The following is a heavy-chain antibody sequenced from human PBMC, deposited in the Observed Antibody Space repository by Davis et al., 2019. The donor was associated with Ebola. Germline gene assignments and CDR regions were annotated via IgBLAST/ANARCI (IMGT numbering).Heavy chain of an antibody. V-gene: IGHV3-43*02. CDR2: ISGNGHGT. D-gene: IGHD5-18*01. J-gene: IGHJ4*02. CDR3: AKTRGYRLYYFEY. CDR1: GFTFDDHA. Sequence: GESLKISCAASGFTFDDHAMSWVRQAPGKALEWVSLISGNGHGTEYGDSVKGRFTISRDNSKNFLYLQVNDLRPEDTALYFCAKTRGYRLYYFEYWGQGTLVTVSS.